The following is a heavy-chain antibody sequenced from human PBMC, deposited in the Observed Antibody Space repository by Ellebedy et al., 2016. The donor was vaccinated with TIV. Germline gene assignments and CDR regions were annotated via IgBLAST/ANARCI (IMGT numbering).Heavy chain of an antibody. CDR3: AKGGREGAIRGYFDY. Sequence: GGSLRLSCVASGFTFSTYGMHWVRQVPGKGLEWVAGISWNSVSVGYADSVKGRFTISRDNAKKSLHLQMNRLRPDDMALYFCAKGGREGAIRGYFDYWGQGTLVTVSS. CDR1: GFTFSTYG. D-gene: IGHD1-26*01. V-gene: IGHV3-9*03. CDR2: ISWNSVSV. J-gene: IGHJ4*02.